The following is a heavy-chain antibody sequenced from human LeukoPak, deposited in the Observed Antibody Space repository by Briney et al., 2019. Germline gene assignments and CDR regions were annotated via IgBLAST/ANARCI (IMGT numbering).Heavy chain of an antibody. V-gene: IGHV3-11*01. Sequence: GGSLRLSCAASGFIFSDYHMSWIRQASGKGLEWVAYISPGGDAVYFADSVRGRITISRDNAKSSLFLQMSSLTAEDTAVYYCSGGRDITVAGPGGYFDYWGQGSLVTVSS. D-gene: IGHD6-19*01. CDR1: GFIFSDYH. J-gene: IGHJ4*02. CDR2: ISPGGDAV. CDR3: SGGRDITVAGPGGYFDY.